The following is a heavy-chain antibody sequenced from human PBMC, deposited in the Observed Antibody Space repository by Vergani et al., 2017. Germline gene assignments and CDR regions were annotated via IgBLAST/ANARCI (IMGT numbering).Heavy chain of an antibody. CDR3: ARDFYYYDSSGLEYFQH. CDR2: IYYSGST. D-gene: IGHD3-22*01. Sequence: QVQLQESGPGLVKPSQTLSLTCTVSGGSISSGDYYWSWIRQPPGKGLEWIGYIYYSGSTYYNPSLKSRVTISVDTSKNQFSLKLSSVTAADTAVYYCARDFYYYDSSGLEYFQHWGQGTLVTVSS. J-gene: IGHJ1*01. CDR1: GGSISSGDYY. V-gene: IGHV4-30-4*01.